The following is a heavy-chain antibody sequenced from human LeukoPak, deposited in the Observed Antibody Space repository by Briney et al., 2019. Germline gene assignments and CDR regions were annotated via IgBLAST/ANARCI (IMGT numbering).Heavy chain of an antibody. CDR1: GYTFTSYD. CDR2: MNPNSGNT. D-gene: IGHD2-21*02. J-gene: IGHJ3*02. Sequence: ASVKVSCKASGYTFTSYDINWVRQATGQGLEWMGWMNPNSGNTGYAQKFQGRVTMTRNTSISTAYMELSSLRSEDTAVYYCARADCGGDCYGWAFDIWGQGTMVTVSS. CDR3: ARADCGGDCYGWAFDI. V-gene: IGHV1-8*01.